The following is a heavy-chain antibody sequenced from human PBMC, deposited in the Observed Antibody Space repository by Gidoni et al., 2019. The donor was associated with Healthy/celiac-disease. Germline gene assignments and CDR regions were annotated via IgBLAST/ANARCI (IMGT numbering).Heavy chain of an antibody. Sequence: QLQLQESGPGLVKPSETLSLTCTVSGGSISSSSYYWGWIRQPPGKGLEWIGSIYYSGSTYYNPSLKSRVTISVDTSKNQFSLKLSSVTAADTAVYYCARRGSTLLWFGEHDWYFDLWGRGTLVTVSP. CDR1: GGSISSSSYY. CDR3: ARRGSTLLWFGEHDWYFDL. J-gene: IGHJ2*01. D-gene: IGHD3-10*01. CDR2: IYYSGST. V-gene: IGHV4-39*01.